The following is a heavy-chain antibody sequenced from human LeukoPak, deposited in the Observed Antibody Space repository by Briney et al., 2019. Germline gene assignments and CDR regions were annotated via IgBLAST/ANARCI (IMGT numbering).Heavy chain of an antibody. J-gene: IGHJ4*02. Sequence: PGGSLRLSCAASGFTFSSYAMHWVRQAPGKGLEWVAVISYDGSNKYYADSVKGRFTISRDNAKNTLYLQMNSLRAEDTAVYYCARDPNGDQRYCSSTSCYDPHFDYWGQGTLVTVSS. D-gene: IGHD2-2*01. CDR3: ARDPNGDQRYCSSTSCYDPHFDY. CDR2: ISYDGSNK. CDR1: GFTFSSYA. V-gene: IGHV3-30*04.